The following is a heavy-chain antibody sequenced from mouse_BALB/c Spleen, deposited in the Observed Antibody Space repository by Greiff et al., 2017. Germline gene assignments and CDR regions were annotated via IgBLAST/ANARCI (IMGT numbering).Heavy chain of an antibody. CDR2: ISYSGST. J-gene: IGHJ4*01. CDR3: AKSPATDYAMDY. D-gene: IGHD1-1*01. V-gene: IGHV3-2*02. Sequence: EVKLQESGPGLVKPSQSLSLTCTVTGYSITSDYAWNWIRQFPGNKLEWMGYISYSGSTSYNPSLKSRISITRDTSKNQFFLQLNSVTTEDTATYYCAKSPATDYAMDYWGQGTSVTVSS. CDR1: GYSITSDYA.